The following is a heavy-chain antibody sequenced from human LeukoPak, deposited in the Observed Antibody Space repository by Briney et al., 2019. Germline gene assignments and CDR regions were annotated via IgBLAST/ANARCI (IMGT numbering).Heavy chain of an antibody. V-gene: IGHV3-23*01. CDR3: AKDRVTGTTSEDYGMDV. J-gene: IGHJ6*02. Sequence: GSLRLSCAASGFTFSSYAMSWVRQAPGKGLEWVSAISGSGGSTYYADSVKGRFTVSRDNSKNTLYLQMNSLRAEDTAVYYCAKDRVTGTTSEDYGMDVWGQGTTVTVSS. D-gene: IGHD1-7*01. CDR2: ISGSGGST. CDR1: GFTFSSYA.